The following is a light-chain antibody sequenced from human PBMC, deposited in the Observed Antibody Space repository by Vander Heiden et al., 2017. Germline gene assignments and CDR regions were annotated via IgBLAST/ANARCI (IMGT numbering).Light chain of an antibody. CDR3: QQRSNWPPRIT. J-gene: IGKJ5*01. V-gene: IGKV3-11*01. CDR2: DAS. Sequence: EIVLTQSPATLSLSPEERATLSCRASQSVSSYLAWYQQKPGQAPRLLIYDASNRATGIPARFSGSVSGTDFTLTISSLEPEDFAVYYCQQRSNWPPRITFGQGTRLEIK. CDR1: QSVSSY.